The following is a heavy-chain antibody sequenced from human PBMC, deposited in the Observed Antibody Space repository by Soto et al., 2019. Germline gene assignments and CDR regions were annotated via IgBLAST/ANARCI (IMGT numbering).Heavy chain of an antibody. V-gene: IGHV3-21*01. CDR3: TREHVVTIFRRGQRGSFDN. Sequence: EAQLVDSGGGLANSGGSPRLSCAASGFTFSSYTMNWVRQAPGKGLEWVAFITSGSDYIYYADSVKGRFTISRDDANNSLFLQMSSLRAEDTAVYYCTREHVVTIFRRGQRGSFDNWSQGTLVTVSS. D-gene: IGHD3-9*01. CDR1: GFTFSSYT. CDR2: ITSGSDYI. J-gene: IGHJ4*02.